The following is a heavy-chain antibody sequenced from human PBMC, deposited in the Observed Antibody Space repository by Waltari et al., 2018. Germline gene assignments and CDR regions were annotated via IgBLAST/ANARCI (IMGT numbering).Heavy chain of an antibody. CDR3: ARSGNMVQGVIMGNYYYGMDV. D-gene: IGHD3-10*01. CDR2: IYPGDSDT. V-gene: IGHV5-51*03. CDR1: GYSFTSYW. Sequence: EVQLVQSGAEVKKPGESLKISCKGSGYSFTSYWIGWVRQMPGKGLEWMGIIYPGDSDTRYSPSFQGQVTISADKSISTAYLQWSSLKASDTAMYYCARSGNMVQGVIMGNYYYGMDVWGQGTTVTVSS. J-gene: IGHJ6*02.